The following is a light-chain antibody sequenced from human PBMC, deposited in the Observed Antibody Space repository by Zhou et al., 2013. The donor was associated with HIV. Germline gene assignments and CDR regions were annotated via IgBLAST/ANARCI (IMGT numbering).Light chain of an antibody. CDR3: QLGRS. CDR1: QSVSIK. J-gene: IGKJ2*03. V-gene: IGKV3-11*01. Sequence: EIVLTQSPATLSLSPGERATLSCRASQSVSIKLVWYQQKPGQAPRLLMYDAFNRATGIPARFSGSGSGTDFTLTISSLEPEDFAVYYCQLGRSFGQGTKLEIK. CDR2: DAF.